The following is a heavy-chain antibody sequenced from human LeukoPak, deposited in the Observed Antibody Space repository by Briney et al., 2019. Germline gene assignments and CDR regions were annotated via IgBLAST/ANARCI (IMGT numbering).Heavy chain of an antibody. CDR3: ARDLQSSSGYYYVVGY. D-gene: IGHD3-22*01. CDR1: GYTFTGYY. J-gene: IGHJ4*02. V-gene: IGHV1-2*02. Sequence: ASVKVSCKASGYTFTGYYMHWVRQAPGQGLEWMGWINPNSGGTNYAQKFQGRVTMTRDTSISTAYMELSRLRSDNTAVYYCARDLQSSSGYYYVVGYWGQGTLVTVSS. CDR2: INPNSGGT.